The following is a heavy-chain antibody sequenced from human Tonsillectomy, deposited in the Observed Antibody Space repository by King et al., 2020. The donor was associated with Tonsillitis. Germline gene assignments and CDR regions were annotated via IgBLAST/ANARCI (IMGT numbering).Heavy chain of an antibody. Sequence: VQLVESGGGVVQPGRSLRLSCAASGFTFSSYAMHWVRQAPGKGLEWVAVISYDGSNKYYADSVKGRFTISRDNSKNTLYLQMNSLRAEDTAVYYCARDPNTSPNYWGQGTLVTVSS. D-gene: IGHD1-1*01. V-gene: IGHV3-30-3*01. CDR2: ISYDGSNK. CDR1: GFTFSSYA. J-gene: IGHJ4*02. CDR3: ARDPNTSPNY.